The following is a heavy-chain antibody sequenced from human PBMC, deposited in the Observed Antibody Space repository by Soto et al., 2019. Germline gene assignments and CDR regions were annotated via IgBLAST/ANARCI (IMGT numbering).Heavy chain of an antibody. V-gene: IGHV4-39*01. CDR3: ARRGASSYYSNY. D-gene: IGHD2-15*01. CDR1: GGSISDSSYF. J-gene: IGHJ4*02. CDR2: IYYSGST. Sequence: PSETLSLTCTVSGGSISDSSYFWDWIRQPPGKGLEWIGNIYYSGSTYYNLSLKSRVTISVDTSKNQFSLKLSSVTAADTAVYYCARRGASSYYSNYWGLGTLVTVSS.